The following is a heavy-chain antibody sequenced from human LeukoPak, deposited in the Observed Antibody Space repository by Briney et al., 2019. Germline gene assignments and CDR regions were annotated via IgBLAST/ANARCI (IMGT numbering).Heavy chain of an antibody. Sequence: PSETLSLTCTVSGGSISSSSYYWGWIRQPPGKGLEWIGSIYYSGSTYYNPSLKSRVTISVDTSKNQFSLKLSSVTAADTAVYYCARPQTYYYGSGSYSMPFDYWGQGTLVTVSS. CDR1: GGSISSSSYY. J-gene: IGHJ4*02. CDR3: ARPQTYYYGSGSYSMPFDY. V-gene: IGHV4-39*01. D-gene: IGHD3-10*01. CDR2: IYYSGST.